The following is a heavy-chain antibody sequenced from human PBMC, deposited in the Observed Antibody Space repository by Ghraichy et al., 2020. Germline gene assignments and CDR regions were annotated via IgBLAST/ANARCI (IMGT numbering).Heavy chain of an antibody. Sequence: LSLTCAASGFNFSRYAMHWVRQAPGKGLEWVALISYDGSNKYYADSVKGRFTISRDNSENTMYLEMNSLRTEDTAVYYCARDRLATTGAGGKGYFDLWGRGTLVIVSS. V-gene: IGHV3-30*04. D-gene: IGHD6-13*01. CDR3: ARDRLATTGAGGKGYFDL. J-gene: IGHJ2*01. CDR2: ISYDGSNK. CDR1: GFNFSRYA.